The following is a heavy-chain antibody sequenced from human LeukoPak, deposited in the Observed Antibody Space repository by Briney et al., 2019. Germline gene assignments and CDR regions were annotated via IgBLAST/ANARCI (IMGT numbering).Heavy chain of an antibody. D-gene: IGHD1-26*01. CDR2: IYYSGST. CDR3: AREIVGAYIDY. Sequence: SETQSLTCTVSGGSISSYYWSWIRQPPGKGLEWIGYIYYSGSTNYNPSLKSRVTISVDTSKNQFSLELSSVTAADTAVYYCAREIVGAYIDYWGQGTLVTVSS. J-gene: IGHJ4*02. V-gene: IGHV4-59*01. CDR1: GGSISSYY.